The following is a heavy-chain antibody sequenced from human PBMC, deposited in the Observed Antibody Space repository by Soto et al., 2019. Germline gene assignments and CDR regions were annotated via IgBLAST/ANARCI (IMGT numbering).Heavy chain of an antibody. D-gene: IGHD1-26*01. J-gene: IGHJ6*02. CDR2: ISYDGSNK. Sequence: QVQLVESGGGVVQPGRSLRLSCAASGFTFSSYAMHWVRQAPGKGLEWVAVISYDGSNKYYADSVKGRFTISRDNSKNTLYLQMKSLRAEDTAVYYCARGGSYYYYYGMDVWGQGTTVTVSS. CDR1: GFTFSSYA. CDR3: ARGGSYYYYYGMDV. V-gene: IGHV3-30-3*01.